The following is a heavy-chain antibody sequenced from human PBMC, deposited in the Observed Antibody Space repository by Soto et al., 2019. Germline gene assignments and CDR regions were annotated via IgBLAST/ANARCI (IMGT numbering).Heavy chain of an antibody. CDR1: GGTFSSYT. V-gene: IGHV1-69*08. Sequence: QVQLVQSGAEVKKPGSSVKVSCKASGGTFSSYTISWVRQAPGQGLEWMGRIIPILGIANYAQKFQGRVTITADKSTSTAYMELSSLRSEDTAVYYCAREVVPAASYYYYYYMDVWGKGTTVTVSS. CDR3: AREVVPAASYYYYYYMDV. J-gene: IGHJ6*03. D-gene: IGHD2-2*01. CDR2: IIPILGIA.